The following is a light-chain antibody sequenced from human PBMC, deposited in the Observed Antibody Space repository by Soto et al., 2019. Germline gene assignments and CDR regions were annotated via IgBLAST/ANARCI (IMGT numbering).Light chain of an antibody. J-gene: IGKJ1*01. CDR1: QSVSSN. CDR3: QQYNNWPET. Sequence: IVLTHSPCTLSLSPLERATLSCMASQSVSSNLAWYQQKPGQAPRLLIYGASTRATGIPARFSGSGSGTEFTLTISSLQSEDFAVYYCQQYNNWPETFGQGTKVDIK. CDR2: GAS. V-gene: IGKV3-15*01.